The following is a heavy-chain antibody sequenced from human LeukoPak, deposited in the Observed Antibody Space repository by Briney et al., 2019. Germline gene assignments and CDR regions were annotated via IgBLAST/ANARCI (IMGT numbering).Heavy chain of an antibody. CDR1: GFTVSSNY. CDR3: ARVLLGRGSLYSYYYYMDV. V-gene: IGHV3-53*01. J-gene: IGHJ6*03. Sequence: SGGSLRLSCAASGFTVSSNYMSWVRQAPGKGLEWVSVIYSGGSTYYAGSVKGRFTISRDNSKNTLYLQMNSLRAEDTAVYYCARVLLGRGSLYSYYYYMDVWGKGTTVTISS. D-gene: IGHD3-10*01. CDR2: IYSGGST.